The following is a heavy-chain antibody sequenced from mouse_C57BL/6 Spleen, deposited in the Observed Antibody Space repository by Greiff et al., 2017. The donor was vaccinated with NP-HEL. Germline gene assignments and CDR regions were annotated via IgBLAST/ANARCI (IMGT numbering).Heavy chain of an antibody. CDR2: IRNKANGYTT. Sequence: DVMLVESGGGLVQPGGSLSLSCAASGFTFTDYYMSWVRQPPGKALEWLGFIRNKANGYTTEYSASVKGRFTISRDNAQSILYLQMNALRAEDSATYYCASHYYYGSSFAYWGQGTLVTVSA. V-gene: IGHV7-3*01. J-gene: IGHJ3*01. CDR1: GFTFTDYY. CDR3: ASHYYYGSSFAY. D-gene: IGHD1-1*01.